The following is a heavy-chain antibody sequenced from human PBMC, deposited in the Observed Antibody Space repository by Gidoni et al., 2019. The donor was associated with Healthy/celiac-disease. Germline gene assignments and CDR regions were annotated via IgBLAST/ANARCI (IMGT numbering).Heavy chain of an antibody. CDR2: FGTA. V-gene: IGHV1-69*01. J-gene: IGHJ3*02. CDR1: GGTFSSYA. Sequence: QVQLGQSGPEVKKPGSSVKVSCKASGGTFSSYAIFGTANYAQKFQGRVTITADESTSTAYMELSSLRSEDTAVYYCARGRGISWRAFDIWGQGTMVTVSS. CDR3: ARGRGISWRAFDI. D-gene: IGHD3-16*01.